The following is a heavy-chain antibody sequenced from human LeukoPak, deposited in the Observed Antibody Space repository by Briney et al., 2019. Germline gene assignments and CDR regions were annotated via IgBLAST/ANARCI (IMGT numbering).Heavy chain of an antibody. CDR1: GFTFSGSG. J-gene: IGHJ4*02. Sequence: GGSLRLSCAASGFTFSGSGMHWVRQAPGKGLEWVALIWYDGSTKFYADSVKGRFTISRDNSENTLYLQMNSLRDEDTAVYFCARDRVGYGDYSFDCWGQGTLVTVSS. CDR3: ARDRVGYGDYSFDC. D-gene: IGHD4-17*01. V-gene: IGHV3-33*01. CDR2: IWYDGSTK.